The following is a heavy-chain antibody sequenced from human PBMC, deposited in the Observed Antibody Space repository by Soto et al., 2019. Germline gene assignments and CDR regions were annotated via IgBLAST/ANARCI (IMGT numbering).Heavy chain of an antibody. V-gene: IGHV1-69*06. D-gene: IGHD6-13*01. CDR1: GGTFSSYA. Sequence: QVQLVQSGAEVKKPGSSVKVSCKASGGTFSSYAISWVRQAPGQGLEWMGGIIPIFGTANYAQKFQGRVTMTTDTSTSTAYMELRSLRSDDTAVYYCARDLRYSSSWYVAFGYWGQGTLVTVSS. CDR2: IIPIFGTA. CDR3: ARDLRYSSSWYVAFGY. J-gene: IGHJ4*02.